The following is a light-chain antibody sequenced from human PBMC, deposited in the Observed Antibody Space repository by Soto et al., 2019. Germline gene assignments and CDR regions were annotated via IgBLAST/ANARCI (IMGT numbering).Light chain of an antibody. J-gene: IGLJ2*01. Sequence: QSALTQPPSVSGSPGQSVTISCTGTSSDVGSYNRVSWYQQPPGTAPKLMIFEVSNRPSGVPDRFSASKSGNTASLTISGLQAEDEADYYCSSYTSSSTLVFGGGTQLNVL. CDR1: SSDVGSYNR. CDR3: SSYTSSSTLV. CDR2: EVS. V-gene: IGLV2-18*02.